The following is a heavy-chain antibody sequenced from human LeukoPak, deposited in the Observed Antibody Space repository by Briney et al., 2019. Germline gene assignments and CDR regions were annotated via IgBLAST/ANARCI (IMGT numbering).Heavy chain of an antibody. D-gene: IGHD3-10*01. Sequence: SETLSLTCTVSGGSISSGSYYWSWIRQPAGKGLEWIGRIYTSGSTNYNPSLKSRVTISVDTSKNQFSLKLNSVTAADTAVYYCARGKEVITMLRGLKPGYYFDYWGQGTLVTVSS. J-gene: IGHJ4*02. CDR1: GGSISSGSYY. V-gene: IGHV4-61*02. CDR3: ARGKEVITMLRGLKPGYYFDY. CDR2: IYTSGST.